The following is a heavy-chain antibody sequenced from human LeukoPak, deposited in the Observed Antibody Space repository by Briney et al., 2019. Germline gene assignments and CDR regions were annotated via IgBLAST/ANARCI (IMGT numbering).Heavy chain of an antibody. CDR1: GYTFTGYY. V-gene: IGHV1-2*02. Sequence: GASVKVSCKASGYTFTGYYMHWVRQAPGQGLEWMGWINPNSGGTNYAQKFQGRVTMTRDTSISTAYMELSRLRSDDTAVYYCARDPDYYGSGSYYLYWGQGTLVTVSS. CDR2: INPNSGGT. D-gene: IGHD3-10*01. J-gene: IGHJ4*02. CDR3: ARDPDYYGSGSYYLY.